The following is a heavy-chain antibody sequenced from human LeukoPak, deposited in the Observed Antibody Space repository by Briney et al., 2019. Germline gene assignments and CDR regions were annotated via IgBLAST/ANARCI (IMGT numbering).Heavy chain of an antibody. CDR2: INHCGST. CDR1: GGSFSGYY. CDR3: ARYRSGYYSGYFDY. Sequence: PSETLSLTCAVYGGSFSGYYWSWIRQPPGKGLEWIGEINHCGSTNYNPSLKSRVTISVDTSKNQFSLKLSSVTAADTAVYYCARYRSGYYSGYFDYWGQGTLVTVSS. V-gene: IGHV4-34*01. D-gene: IGHD3-3*01. J-gene: IGHJ4*02.